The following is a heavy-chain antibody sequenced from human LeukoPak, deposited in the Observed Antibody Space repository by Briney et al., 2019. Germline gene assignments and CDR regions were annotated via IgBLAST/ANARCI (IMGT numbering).Heavy chain of an antibody. CDR3: ARRGVQGYMDV. D-gene: IGHD1-26*01. V-gene: IGHV3-69-1*01. J-gene: IGHJ6*03. CDR2: INGVGTT. Sequence: PGGSLRLSCEASGFAIVDHFMPWVRQAPGKGLEWVSTINGVGTTFYADSVKGRFSISRDRFKNTFHLQMNSLRAEDTAVYSCARRGVQGYMDVWGKGTTVAVSS. CDR1: GFAIVDHF.